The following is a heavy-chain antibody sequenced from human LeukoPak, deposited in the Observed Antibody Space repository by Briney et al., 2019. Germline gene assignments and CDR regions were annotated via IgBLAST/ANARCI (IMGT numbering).Heavy chain of an antibody. J-gene: IGHJ4*02. CDR2: ISYDGSNK. V-gene: IGHV3-30*18. D-gene: IGHD5-12*01. CDR1: GFTFSSYG. Sequence: GGSLRLSCAASGFTFSSYGMHWVRQAPGKGLEWVAVISYDGSNKYYADSVKGRFAISRDNSKNTLYLQMNSPRAEDTAVYYCAKDDIVATAFDYWGQGTLVTVSS. CDR3: AKDDIVATAFDY.